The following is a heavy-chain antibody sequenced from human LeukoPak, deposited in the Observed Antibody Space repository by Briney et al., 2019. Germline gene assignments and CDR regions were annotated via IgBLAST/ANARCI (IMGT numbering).Heavy chain of an antibody. CDR2: IHYSGST. J-gene: IGHJ4*02. CDR3: ARFLDKYYFDY. D-gene: IGHD3-3*01. CDR1: GGSISSYY. V-gene: IGHV4-59*01. Sequence: PSETLSLTCTVSGGSISSYYWSWIRQPPGKGLEWIGYIHYSGSTNYNPSLKSRVTISVDTSKNQFSLKLSSVTAADTAVYYCARFLDKYYFDYWGQGTLVTVSS.